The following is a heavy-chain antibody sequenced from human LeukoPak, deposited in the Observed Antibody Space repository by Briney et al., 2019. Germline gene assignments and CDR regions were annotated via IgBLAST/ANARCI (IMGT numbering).Heavy chain of an antibody. D-gene: IGHD4-11*01. CDR1: GFTFSSYS. V-gene: IGHV3-48*01. J-gene: IGHJ6*03. CDR3: ARVRTVTSFYYYYMDV. Sequence: GGSLRLSCAASGFTFSSYSMNWVRQAPGKGLEWVSYISSSSSTIYYADSVKGRFTISRDNAKNSPYLQMNSLRAEDTAVYYCARVRTVTSFYYYYMDVWGKGTTVTVSS. CDR2: ISSSSSTI.